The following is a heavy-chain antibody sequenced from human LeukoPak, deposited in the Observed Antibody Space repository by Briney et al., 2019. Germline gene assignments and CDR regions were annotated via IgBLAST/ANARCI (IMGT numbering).Heavy chain of an antibody. CDR2: INHSGST. Sequence: PSETLSLTCAVYGGSFSGYYWTWIRQPPGEGLEWIGEINHSGSTNYNPSLKSRVTISVDTSKNQFSLKLSSVTAADTAVYYCARETGGSNDAFDIWGQGTMVTVSS. V-gene: IGHV4-34*01. J-gene: IGHJ3*02. CDR3: ARETGGSNDAFDI. CDR1: GGSFSGYY. D-gene: IGHD1-26*01.